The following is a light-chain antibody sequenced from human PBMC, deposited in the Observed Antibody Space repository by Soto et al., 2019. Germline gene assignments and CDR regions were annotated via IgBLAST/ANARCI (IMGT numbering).Light chain of an antibody. CDR1: QSVSSN. CDR3: QQYNNWPET. J-gene: IGKJ2*01. V-gene: IGKV3-15*01. Sequence: EIVMTQSPATMSVSPGERATLSCRASQSVSSNLAWYQQKPGQAPRRLIYGASTRATGIPARFSGSGSGTEFTLTISSLQSEDFAVYYGQQYNNWPETFGQGTKLEIK. CDR2: GAS.